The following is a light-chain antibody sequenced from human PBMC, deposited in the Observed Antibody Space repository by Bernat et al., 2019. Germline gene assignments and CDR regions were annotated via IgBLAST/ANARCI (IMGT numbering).Light chain of an antibody. CDR3: MQGTHWPWT. Sequence: DVVMTQSPLSLPVTLGQPASISCRPDQSLVKSDGNTYLNWLQQRPGQSPRRLIYKVSNRDSGVPDRFSGSGSGTDFTLKISRVEAEDVGVYYCMQGTHWPWTFGKGTKVEIK. V-gene: IGKV2-30*01. CDR1: QSLVKSDGNTY. J-gene: IGKJ1*01. CDR2: KVS.